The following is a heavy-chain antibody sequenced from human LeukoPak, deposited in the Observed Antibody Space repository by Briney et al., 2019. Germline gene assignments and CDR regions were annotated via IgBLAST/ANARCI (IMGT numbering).Heavy chain of an antibody. V-gene: IGHV3-30*03. J-gene: IGHJ4*02. CDR1: GFSFSNYV. Sequence: GGSLRLSCAASGFSFSNYVMYWVRQAPRKGLEWVAVISYDGNNKYYADSVKGRFTISRDNAKNSLYLQMNSLRAEDTAVYYCARDQWPLPYDYWGQGTLVTVSS. CDR2: ISYDGNNK. D-gene: IGHD6-19*01. CDR3: ARDQWPLPYDY.